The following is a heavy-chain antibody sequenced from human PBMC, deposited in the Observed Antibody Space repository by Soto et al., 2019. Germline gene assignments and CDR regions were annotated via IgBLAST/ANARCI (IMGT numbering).Heavy chain of an antibody. V-gene: IGHV3-23*01. CDR2: ISGSGAST. CDR1: GFTFSSYA. J-gene: IGHJ4*02. D-gene: IGHD4-4*01. Sequence: GGSLRLSCAASGFTFSSYAMSWVRQAPGKGLEWASAISGSGASTYYADSVKGRFTISRANSKNTLYLQMNSLRAEDTAVYYCAKDSTVSHFDYWGQGTLVTVSS. CDR3: AKDSTVSHFDY.